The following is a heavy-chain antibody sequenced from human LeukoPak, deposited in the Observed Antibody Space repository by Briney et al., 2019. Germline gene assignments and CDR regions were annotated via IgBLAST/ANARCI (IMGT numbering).Heavy chain of an antibody. J-gene: IGHJ4*02. V-gene: IGHV3-73*01. CDR2: IRSKANGYAT. CDR3: TGRESRDY. Sequence: QAGGSLRLSCAASGFTFSGSAMHWVRQASGKGLEWVGRIRSKANGYATAYAASVKGRFTISRDDSKNTAYLQMNSLKTEDTAVYYCTGRESRDYWGQGTLVTVSS. CDR1: GFTFSGSA.